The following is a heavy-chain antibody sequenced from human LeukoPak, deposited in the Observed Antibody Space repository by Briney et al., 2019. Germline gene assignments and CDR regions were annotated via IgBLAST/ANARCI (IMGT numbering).Heavy chain of an antibody. CDR2: INHSGST. V-gene: IGHV4-34*01. CDR3: ARGFRNYYDRPGGY. J-gene: IGHJ4*02. Sequence: SETLSLTCAVYSGSFSGYYWSWIRQPPGEGLEWIGEINHSGSTNYNPSLKSRVTISVDTSKNQFSLKPSSVTAADTAVYYCARGFRNYYDRPGGYWGQGTLVTVSS. CDR1: SGSFSGYY. D-gene: IGHD3-22*01.